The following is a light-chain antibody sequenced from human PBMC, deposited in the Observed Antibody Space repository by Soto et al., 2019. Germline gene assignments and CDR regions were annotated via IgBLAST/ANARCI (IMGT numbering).Light chain of an antibody. CDR2: AAS. CDR3: QKYNSATLT. V-gene: IGKV1-27*01. Sequence: DIQMTQSPSTLSVSVGDRVTITFRASHTISSWLAWYQQKPGKAPKLLIYAASTLQAGVPSRFSGSGSGTDFTLTISSLQPEDVAAYYCQKYNSATLTFGGGTKVDIK. CDR1: HTISSW. J-gene: IGKJ4*01.